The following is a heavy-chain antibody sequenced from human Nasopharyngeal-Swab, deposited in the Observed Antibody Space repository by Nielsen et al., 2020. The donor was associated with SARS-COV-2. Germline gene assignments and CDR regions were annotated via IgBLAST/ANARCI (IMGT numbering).Heavy chain of an antibody. CDR1: GFTLSSYA. J-gene: IGHJ4*02. CDR2: ISYDGSNK. CDR3: ASARPVFDY. V-gene: IGHV3-30-3*01. D-gene: IGHD6-6*01. Sequence: SLKISCAASGFTLSSYAMHWVRQAPGKGLEWVAVISYDGSNKYYADSVKGRFTISRDNSKNTLYLQMNSLRAEDTAVYYCASARPVFDYWGQGTLVTVSS.